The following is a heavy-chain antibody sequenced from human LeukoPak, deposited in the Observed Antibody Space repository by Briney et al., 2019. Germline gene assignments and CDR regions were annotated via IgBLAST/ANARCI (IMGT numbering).Heavy chain of an antibody. V-gene: IGHV1-8*03. CDR1: GYTFTSYG. CDR2: MNPNSGNT. J-gene: IGHJ6*03. CDR3: ARGSYSSGWYGGLFYYYYMDV. Sequence: GASVKVSCKASGYTFTSYGINWVRQATGQGLEWMGWMNPNSGNTGYAQKFQGRVTITRNTSISTAYMELSSLRSEDTAVYYCARGSYSSGWYGGLFYYYYMDVWGKGTTVTVSS. D-gene: IGHD6-19*01.